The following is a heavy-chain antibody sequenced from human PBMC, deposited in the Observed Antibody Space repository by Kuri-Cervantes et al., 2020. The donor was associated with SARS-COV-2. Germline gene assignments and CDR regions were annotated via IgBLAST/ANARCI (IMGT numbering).Heavy chain of an antibody. CDR3: ARKSLWFGDGFDP. Sequence: GSLRLSCTVSGGSISSYYWSWIRQPPGKGLEWIGYIYYSGSTNYNPSLKSRVTISVDTSKNQFSLKLSSVTAADTAVYYCARKSLWFGDGFDPWGQGTLVTVSS. J-gene: IGHJ5*02. V-gene: IGHV4-59*08. CDR1: GGSISSYY. CDR2: IYYSGST. D-gene: IGHD3-10*01.